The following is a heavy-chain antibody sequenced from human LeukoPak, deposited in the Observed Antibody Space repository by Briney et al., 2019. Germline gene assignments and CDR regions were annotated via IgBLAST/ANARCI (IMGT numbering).Heavy chain of an antibody. CDR3: ARHICTSSSCVNIDV. D-gene: IGHD2-2*01. CDR2: IHHSGRT. Sequence: KPSETLSLTCTVSGGSINTDFWSWLRQPPGKGLEWIGYIHHSGRTSHNPSLRGRVTISLDTSENQFSLRLSSVTAADTAVYYCARHICTSSSCVNIDVWGKGTTVTVSS. J-gene: IGHJ6*03. CDR1: GGSINTDF. V-gene: IGHV4-59*08.